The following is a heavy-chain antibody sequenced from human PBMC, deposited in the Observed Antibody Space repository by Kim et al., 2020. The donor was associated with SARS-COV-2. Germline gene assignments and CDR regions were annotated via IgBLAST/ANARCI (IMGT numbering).Heavy chain of an antibody. CDR3: ARGVWRPYWFDP. V-gene: IGHV4-59*13. CDR1: GGSISSYY. Sequence: SETLSLTCTVSGGSISSYYWSWIRQPPGKGLEWIGYIYYSGSTNYNPSLKSRVTISVDTSKNQFSLKLSSVTAADTAVYYCARGVWRPYWFDPWGQGTLVTVSS. D-gene: IGHD3-3*01. J-gene: IGHJ5*02. CDR2: IYYSGST.